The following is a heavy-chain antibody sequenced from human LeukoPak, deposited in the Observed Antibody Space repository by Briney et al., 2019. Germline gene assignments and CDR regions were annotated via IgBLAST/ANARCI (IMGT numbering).Heavy chain of an antibody. J-gene: IGHJ4*02. CDR1: GGSISSYY. CDR3: ARWEGGTLDY. CDR2: IYYGGST. D-gene: IGHD2-15*01. V-gene: IGHV4-59*01. Sequence: PSETLSLTCTVSGGSISSYYWSWIRQPPGKGLEWIGYIYYGGSTNYNPSLKSRVTISVDTSKNQFSLKLISVTAADTAVYYCARWEGGTLDYWGQGTLVTVPS.